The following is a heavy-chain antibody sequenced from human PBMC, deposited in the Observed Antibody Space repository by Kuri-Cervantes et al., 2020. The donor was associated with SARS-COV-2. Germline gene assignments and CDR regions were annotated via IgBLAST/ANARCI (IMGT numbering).Heavy chain of an antibody. V-gene: IGHV3-7*01. CDR3: ARKGREGGGMDV. Sequence: GGSLRLSCAASGFTFSNYWISWVRQAPGKGLEWVANIKQGGSEKHYVNSVKGRFTISRDDAKNSMYLQMNSLRAEDTAVYYCARKGREGGGMDVWGQGTTVTVSS. CDR2: IKQGGSEK. CDR1: GFTFSNYW. J-gene: IGHJ6*02. D-gene: IGHD3-16*01.